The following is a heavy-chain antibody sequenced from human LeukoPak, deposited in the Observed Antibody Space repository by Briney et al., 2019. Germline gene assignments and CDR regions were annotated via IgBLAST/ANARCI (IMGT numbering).Heavy chain of an antibody. CDR1: GYTFTGYY. CDR3: ARDRVEFWSGYYDY. J-gene: IGHJ4*02. D-gene: IGHD3-3*01. Sequence: ASVKVSCKASGYTFTGYYMHWVRQAPGQGLEWMGWINPNSGGTNYAQKFQGRVTMTRDTSISTAYMELSRLRSDDTAVYYCARDRVEFWSGYYDYWGQGTLVTVSS. V-gene: IGHV1-2*02. CDR2: INPNSGGT.